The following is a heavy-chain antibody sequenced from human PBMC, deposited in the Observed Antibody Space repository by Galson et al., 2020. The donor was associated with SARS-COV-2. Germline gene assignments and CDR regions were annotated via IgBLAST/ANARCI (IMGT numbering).Heavy chain of an antibody. V-gene: IGHV3-30*04. D-gene: IGHD1-26*01. CDR1: GFTFSNYV. CDR2: ISSDGSNS. CDR3: ARGGEWELPYYFDY. J-gene: IGHJ4*02. Sequence: GESLKISCAASGFTFSNYVMHWVRQAPGKGPEWVAVISSDGSNSFYADSLKGRFTISRDNSKSTLYLQMNSLRAEDTAVYYCARGGEWELPYYFDYWGQGNLVTVSS.